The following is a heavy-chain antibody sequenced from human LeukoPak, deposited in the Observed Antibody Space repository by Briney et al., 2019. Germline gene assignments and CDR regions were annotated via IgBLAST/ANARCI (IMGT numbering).Heavy chain of an antibody. Sequence: GASVKVSCSASGYRFRDYGITWVRQAPGQGLEWMGWISGHDGYTNCGQKFQGRVTMTTDTSTSTAYMELRTLRSDDTAVYYCARSRNIAAPSDYWGQGTLVTVSS. CDR1: GYRFRDYG. CDR2: ISGHDGYT. D-gene: IGHD6-6*01. V-gene: IGHV1-18*01. CDR3: ARSRNIAAPSDY. J-gene: IGHJ4*02.